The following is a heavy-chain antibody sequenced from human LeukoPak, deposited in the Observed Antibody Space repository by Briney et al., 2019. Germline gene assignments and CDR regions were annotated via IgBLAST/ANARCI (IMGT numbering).Heavy chain of an antibody. V-gene: IGHV4-34*01. CDR1: GGSFSGYY. Sequence: PSETLSLTCAVYGGSFSGYYWSWIRQPPGKGLEWIGEINHSGSTNYNPSLKSRVAMSVDTSKNQFSLKLTSMTAADTAIFYCARENDDYTFTWGQGILVTVSS. J-gene: IGHJ4*02. D-gene: IGHD4-17*01. CDR3: ARENDDYTFT. CDR2: INHSGST.